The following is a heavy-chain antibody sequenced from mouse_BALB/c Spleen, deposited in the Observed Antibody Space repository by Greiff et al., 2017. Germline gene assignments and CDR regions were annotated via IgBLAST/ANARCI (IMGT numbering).Heavy chain of an antibody. Sequence: EVQLEESGPGLVKPSQSLSLTCSVTGYSITSGYYWYWIRQPQGNKLEWMGYISYDGSNNYNPTLKNRTTITRDTSKNQFFLQLNSVTTEDTATYYCAGELDWERGSLDVGGAGTTVNVSS. J-gene: IGHJ1*01. D-gene: IGHD4-1*01. CDR1: GYSITSGYY. CDR3: AGELDWERGSLDV. CDR2: ISYDGSN. V-gene: IGHV3-6*02.